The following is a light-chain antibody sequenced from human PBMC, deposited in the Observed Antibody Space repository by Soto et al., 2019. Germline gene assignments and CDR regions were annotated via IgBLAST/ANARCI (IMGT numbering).Light chain of an antibody. CDR3: SSYTGSNTLV. CDR2: DVS. J-gene: IGLJ2*01. V-gene: IGLV2-14*01. Sequence: QSALTQPASVSGSPGQSITISCTGTSSDVGSYNYVSWYQQHPGKAPKLMTYDVSNRPSGVSNRFSGSKSGNTASLTISGLQAEDEADYYCSSYTGSNTLVFGGGTKLTVL. CDR1: SSDVGSYNY.